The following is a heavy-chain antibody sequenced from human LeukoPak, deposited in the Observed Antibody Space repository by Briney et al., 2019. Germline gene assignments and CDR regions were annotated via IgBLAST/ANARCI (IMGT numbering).Heavy chain of an antibody. J-gene: IGHJ4*02. D-gene: IGHD3-22*01. CDR1: GYTFTSYA. V-gene: IGHV1-69*06. CDR3: ARAHSYYYDSSGYYYALAFDY. CDR2: IIPIFGTA. Sequence: SVKVSCKASGYTFTSYAMHWVRQAPGQRLEWMGGIIPIFGTANYAQKFQGRVTITADKSTSTAYMELSSLRSEDTAVYYCARAHSYYYDSSGYYYALAFDYWGQGTLVTVSS.